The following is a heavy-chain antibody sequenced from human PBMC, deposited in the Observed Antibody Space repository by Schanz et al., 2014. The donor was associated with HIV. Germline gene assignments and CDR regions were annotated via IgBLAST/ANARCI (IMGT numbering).Heavy chain of an antibody. D-gene: IGHD4-4*01. Sequence: EVRLVESGGTSVQPGGSLRLSCAASGFTFRTFSMDWVRQSPGRGLEWLAYISPGGDTNYYAESVKGRFTISRDYDKSSLYLQMSSLRDDDTAVYYCARGWRENSFDYWGQGTLVTVSS. J-gene: IGHJ4*02. V-gene: IGHV3-48*02. CDR2: ISPGGDTN. CDR1: GFTFRTFS. CDR3: ARGWRENSFDY.